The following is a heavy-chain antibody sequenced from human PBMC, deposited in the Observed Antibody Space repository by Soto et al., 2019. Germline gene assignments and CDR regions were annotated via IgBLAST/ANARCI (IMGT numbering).Heavy chain of an antibody. Sequence: QVQLVQSGAEVKKPGASVKVSCKASGYTFTSYAIHWVRQAPGQRLEWMGWINAGNGNTKYSQKFQDRVTITRDTAASTAYMELSSLRSEDTGVYYCARDLGGWPDYWGQGTLVTVSS. J-gene: IGHJ4*02. V-gene: IGHV1-3*01. D-gene: IGHD6-19*01. CDR3: ARDLGGWPDY. CDR1: GYTFTSYA. CDR2: INAGNGNT.